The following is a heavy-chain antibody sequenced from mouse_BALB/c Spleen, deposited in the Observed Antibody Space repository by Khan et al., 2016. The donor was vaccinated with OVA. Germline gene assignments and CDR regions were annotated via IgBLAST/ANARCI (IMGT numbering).Heavy chain of an antibody. D-gene: IGHD3-3*01. J-gene: IGHJ3*01. CDR2: IDPFNGGT. CDR1: GYSFTSYY. CDR3: ARGTFDY. Sequence: VQLKQSGPELMKPGASVNISCKASGYSFTSYYIHWVKQSHGKSLEWIGYIDPFNGGTDYNQKFKGKATLTVDKSSNTAYMHLSSLTSEDSAVYYCARGTFDYWGQVTLVTVSA. V-gene: IGHV1S135*01.